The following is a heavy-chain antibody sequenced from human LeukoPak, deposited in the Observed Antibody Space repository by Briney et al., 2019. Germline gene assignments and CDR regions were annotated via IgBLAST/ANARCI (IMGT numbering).Heavy chain of an antibody. CDR2: IIPIFGTA. CDR3: ALGRIAARLYSPSDP. J-gene: IGHJ5*02. Sequence: SVKVSCKXSGGTFSSYAISWVRQAPRQGLEWMGGIIPIFGTANYAQKFQGRVTITADESTGTAYMELSSLRSEDTAVYYCALGRIAARLYSPSDPWGQGTLVTVSS. V-gene: IGHV1-69*01. CDR1: GGTFSSYA. D-gene: IGHD6-6*01.